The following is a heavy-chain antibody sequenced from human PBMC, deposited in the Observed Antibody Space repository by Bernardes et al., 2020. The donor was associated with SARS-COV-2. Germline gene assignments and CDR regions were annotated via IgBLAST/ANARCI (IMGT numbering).Heavy chain of an antibody. J-gene: IGHJ6*02. CDR3: ARSRDDYDILTGSRYYYYGMDV. CDR2: IYYSGST. CDR1: GGSISSYY. Sequence: SETLSLTCTVSGGSISSYYWSWIRQPPGKGLEWIGYIYYSGSTNYNPSPKSRVTISVDTSKNQFSLKLSSVTAADTAVYYCARSRDDYDILTGSRYYYYGMDVWGQGTTVTVSS. D-gene: IGHD3-9*01. V-gene: IGHV4-59*08.